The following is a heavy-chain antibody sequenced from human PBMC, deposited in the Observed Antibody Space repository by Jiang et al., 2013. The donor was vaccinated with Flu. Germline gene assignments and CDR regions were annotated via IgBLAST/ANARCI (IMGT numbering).Heavy chain of an antibody. CDR1: GYTFTGYY. D-gene: IGHD5-24*01. CDR3: AREQMASTDGFDI. J-gene: IGHJ3*02. Sequence: GAEVKKPGASVKVSCKASGYTFTGYYMHWVRQAPGQGLEWMGRINPNSGGTNYAQKFQGRVTMTRDTSISTAHMELSRLKSDDTAIYYCAREQMASTDGFDIWGQGTMVTVSS. V-gene: IGHV1-2*06. CDR2: INPNSGGT.